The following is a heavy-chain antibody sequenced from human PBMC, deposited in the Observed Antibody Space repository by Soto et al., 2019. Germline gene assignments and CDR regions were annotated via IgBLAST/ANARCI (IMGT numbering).Heavy chain of an antibody. CDR2: ISRSGINV. D-gene: IGHD3-10*01. CDR1: GFTLSSYT. V-gene: IGHV3-21*01. J-gene: IGHJ6*02. Sequence: GVSLRLSCAASGFTLSSYTMNWVRQAPGRGLDWVSSISRSGINVYYADSVKGRFTISRDNAKNSLYLQMNSLRAEDTALYYCTRDLKVPETGADNYYYGMDIWGQGTTVTVSS. CDR3: TRDLKVPETGADNYYYGMDI.